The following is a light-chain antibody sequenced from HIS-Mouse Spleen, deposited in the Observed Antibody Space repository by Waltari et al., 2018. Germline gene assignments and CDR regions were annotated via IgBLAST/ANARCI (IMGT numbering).Light chain of an antibody. CDR3: QAWDSSTAGV. CDR1: KLGDKY. V-gene: IGLV3-1*01. CDR2: QDS. Sequence: SYELTQPPSVSVSPGQTASITCSGDKLGDKYACWYQQKPGQSPVLVIYQDSKRPSGIPGRFSGSNSGKAATLTISGTQAMDEADYYCQAWDSSTAGVFGGGTKLTVL. J-gene: IGLJ2*01.